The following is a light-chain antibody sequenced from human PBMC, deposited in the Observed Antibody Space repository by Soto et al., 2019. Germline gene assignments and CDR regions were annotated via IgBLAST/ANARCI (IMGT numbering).Light chain of an antibody. V-gene: IGKV1-5*03. CDR3: QQYNSYSWT. Sequence: DIEMTQSPSTLSASLGDTVTITCRASQSFSNWLAWYQQKPGKAPKFLIYNASTLESGVPSRFSGSGSGTEFTLTISSLQPDDFAPYYCQQYNSYSWTFGQGTKVEIK. J-gene: IGKJ1*01. CDR1: QSFSNW. CDR2: NAS.